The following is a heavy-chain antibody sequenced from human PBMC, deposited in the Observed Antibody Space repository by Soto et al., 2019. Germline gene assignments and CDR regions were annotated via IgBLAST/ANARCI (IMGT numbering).Heavy chain of an antibody. J-gene: IGHJ4*02. CDR3: ARGVGSSPPRY. CDR1: GYSISSGYY. CDR2: IYASGSP. D-gene: IGHD1-26*01. Sequence: PSETLSLTCTVSGYSISSGYYWSWIRQTPGKGLEWIGYIYASGSPYYNPSLRSRVTISADTSKNQISLKLTSPTAADTAVYYCARGVGSSPPRYWGRGTLVTVSS. V-gene: IGHV4-38-2*02.